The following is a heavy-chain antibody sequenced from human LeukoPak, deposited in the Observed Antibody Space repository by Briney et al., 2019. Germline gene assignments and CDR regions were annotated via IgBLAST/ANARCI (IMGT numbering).Heavy chain of an antibody. CDR2: IRYDGSNK. CDR3: ARDRVSLADDDAFDI. J-gene: IGHJ3*02. Sequence: GGSLRLSCAASAFTFSRYGMHWVRQAPGMGLEWVAFIRYDGSNKYYADSVKGRFTISRDNSKNTLYLQMNSLRSEDTAVYYCARDRVSLADDDAFDIWGQGTMVTVSS. CDR1: AFTFSRYG. V-gene: IGHV3-30*02. D-gene: IGHD6-19*01.